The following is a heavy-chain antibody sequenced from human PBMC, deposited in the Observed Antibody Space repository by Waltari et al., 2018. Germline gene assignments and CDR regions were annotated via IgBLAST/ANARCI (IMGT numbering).Heavy chain of an antibody. CDR3: ARDRSGYYYFDY. CDR2: IYSGGST. V-gene: IGHV3-66*01. D-gene: IGHD3-22*01. CDR1: GFTVSSNY. Sequence: EVQLVESGGGLVPPGGSLRLACAASGFTVSSNYMSWVRQAPGKGLEWVSVIYSGGSTYYADSVKGRFTISRDNSKNTLYLQMNSLRAEDTAVYYCARDRSGYYYFDYWGQGTLVTVSS. J-gene: IGHJ4*02.